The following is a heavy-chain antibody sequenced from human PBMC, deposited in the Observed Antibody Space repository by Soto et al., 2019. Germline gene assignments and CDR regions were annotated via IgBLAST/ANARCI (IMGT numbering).Heavy chain of an antibody. D-gene: IGHD3-3*01. J-gene: IGHJ6*03. Sequence: SETLSLTCTVSGGSISSYYWSWIRQPPGKGLEWIGYIYYSGSTNYNPSLKSRVTIAVDTSKNQFSLKLGSVTAADTAVYYCARESLEWLSSKDRASYYYYYMDVWGKGTTVTVSS. CDR1: GGSISSYY. CDR2: IYYSGST. V-gene: IGHV4-59*01. CDR3: ARESLEWLSSKDRASYYYYYMDV.